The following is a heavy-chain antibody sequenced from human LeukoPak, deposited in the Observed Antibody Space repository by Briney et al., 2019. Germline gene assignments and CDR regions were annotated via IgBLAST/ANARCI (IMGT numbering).Heavy chain of an antibody. CDR3: TTVGAKGGDWFDP. D-gene: IGHD1-26*01. Sequence: SETLSLTCTVSGGSISSSSYYWGWIRQPPGKGLEWIGSIYYSGSTYYNPSLKSRVTISVDTSKNQFSLKLSSVTAADTAVYYCTTVGAKGGDWFDPWGQGTLVTVSS. CDR2: IYYSGST. J-gene: IGHJ5*02. V-gene: IGHV4-39*01. CDR1: GGSISSSSYY.